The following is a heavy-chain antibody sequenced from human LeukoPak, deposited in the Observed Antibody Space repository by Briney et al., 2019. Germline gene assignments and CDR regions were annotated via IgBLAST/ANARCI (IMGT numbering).Heavy chain of an antibody. CDR3: ARYIVVVPAALDWFDP. Sequence: ASVKVSCKASGYTFTGYYMHGVRQAPGQGLEWMGWINPNSGGTNYAQKFQGRVTMTRDTSISTAYMELSRLRSDDTAVYYCARYIVVVPAALDWFDPWGQGTLVTVSS. D-gene: IGHD2-2*01. CDR1: GYTFTGYY. J-gene: IGHJ5*02. V-gene: IGHV1-2*02. CDR2: INPNSGGT.